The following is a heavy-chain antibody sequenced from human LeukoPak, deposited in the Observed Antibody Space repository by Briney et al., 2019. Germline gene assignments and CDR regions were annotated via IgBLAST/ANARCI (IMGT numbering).Heavy chain of an antibody. D-gene: IGHD5-24*01. J-gene: IGHJ4*02. CDR1: GGSITSGSYY. V-gene: IGHV4-39*01. CDR3: AELGDGSNSS. CDR2: IYYSGHT. Sequence: SETLSLTCTVSGGSITSGSYYWDWIRQPPGKGLEWIGNIYYSGHTYVNPSLKSRVTISVDTSKNQFSLKLSSVTAADTAVYYCAELGDGSNSSWGQGTLVTVSS.